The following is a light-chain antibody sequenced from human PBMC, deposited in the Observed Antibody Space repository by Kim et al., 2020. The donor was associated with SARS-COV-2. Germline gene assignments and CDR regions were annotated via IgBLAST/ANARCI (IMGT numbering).Light chain of an antibody. CDR2: DVS. J-gene: IGLJ2*01. Sequence: GQSFTISCTGTSSDVGGYNCVSWYQQHPGKAPKLMIYDVSNRPSGVSNRFSGSKSGNTASLTISGLQAEDESDYYCSSYTSSSTLVFGGGTQLTVL. CDR1: SSDVGGYNC. CDR3: SSYTSSSTLV. V-gene: IGLV2-14*03.